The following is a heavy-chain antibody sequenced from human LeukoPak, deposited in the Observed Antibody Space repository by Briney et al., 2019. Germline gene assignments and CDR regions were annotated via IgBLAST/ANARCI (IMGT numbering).Heavy chain of an antibody. V-gene: IGHV4-59*01. D-gene: IGHD3-9*01. Sequence: PSETLSLTCTVSGGSISSYYWSWIRQSPGKGLEWIGYIYYSGSTNYNPSLKSRVTISVDTSKNQFSLKLSSVTAADTAVYYCARVLRYFDWLPYNWFDPWGQGTLVTVSS. CDR3: ARVLRYFDWLPYNWFDP. CDR1: GGSISSYY. J-gene: IGHJ5*02. CDR2: IYYSGST.